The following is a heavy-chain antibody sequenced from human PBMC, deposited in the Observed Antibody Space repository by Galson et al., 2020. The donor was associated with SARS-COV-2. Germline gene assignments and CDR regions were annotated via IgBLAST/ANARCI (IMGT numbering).Heavy chain of an antibody. V-gene: IGHV3-30*18. J-gene: IGHJ4*02. CDR3: AKEKGAYSGYDY. Sequence: TGGSLRLSCAASGFTFTSYGMHWVRQAPGEGLEWVAVISGDGNHKFYADSVKGRFTIPRDNSKNTLYLQMNSLRAEDTAVYYCAKEKGAYSGYDYWGQGTLVTVSS. D-gene: IGHD5-12*01. CDR2: ISGDGNHK. CDR1: GFTFTSYG.